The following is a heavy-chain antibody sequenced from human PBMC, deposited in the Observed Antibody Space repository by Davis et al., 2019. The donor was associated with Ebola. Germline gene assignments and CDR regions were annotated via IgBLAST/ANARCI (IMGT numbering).Heavy chain of an antibody. J-gene: IGHJ6*02. CDR1: GGSISSYY. D-gene: IGHD3-3*01. Sequence: SETLSLTCTVSGGSISSYYWSWIRQPPGKGLEWIGYIYYSGSTNYNPSLKSRVTISVDTSKNQFSLKLSSVTAADTAVYYCARDWAYYDFWSGYYTVSYGMDVWGQGTTVTVSS. CDR3: ARDWAYYDFWSGYYTVSYGMDV. V-gene: IGHV4-59*12. CDR2: IYYSGST.